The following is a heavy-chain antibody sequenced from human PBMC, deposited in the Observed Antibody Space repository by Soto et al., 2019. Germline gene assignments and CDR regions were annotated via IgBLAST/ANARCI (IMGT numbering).Heavy chain of an antibody. J-gene: IGHJ4*02. Sequence: GGSLRLSCAASGFTLSWYRMNWVRQAPGKGLEWISYITSSGTTMYYADSVKGRFTISRDNAKNSLFLQMNSLRDEDTAVYYCARDLAGYTSMALDYWGQGTLVTVSS. CDR1: GFTLSWYR. CDR2: ITSSGTTM. CDR3: ARDLAGYTSMALDY. V-gene: IGHV3-48*02. D-gene: IGHD2-2*02.